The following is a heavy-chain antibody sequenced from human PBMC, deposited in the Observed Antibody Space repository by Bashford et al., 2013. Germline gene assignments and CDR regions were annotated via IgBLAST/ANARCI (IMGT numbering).Heavy chain of an antibody. J-gene: IGHJ4*02. D-gene: IGHD1-1*01. CDR1: AFSLSDYY. V-gene: IGHV3-11*01. CDR2: ISSSGADTFI. Sequence: GGSLRLSCAASAFSLSDYYMNWIRQAPGKGLEWVSYISSSGADTFIYYADSVKGRFTLSRDNAKNSLYLQMNSLKTEDTGVYYCVWIYLDYWGQGTLVTVSS. CDR3: VWIYLDY.